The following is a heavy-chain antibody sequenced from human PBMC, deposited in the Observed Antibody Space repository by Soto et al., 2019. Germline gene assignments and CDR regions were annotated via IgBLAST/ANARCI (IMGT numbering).Heavy chain of an antibody. CDR2: VTSGGST. Sequence: EVQLLESGGGLVQPGGSLRLSCAASGFTFSNYAMSWVRQAPGKGLEWVSGVTSGGSTHYADSVRGRFTISRDNSKNTVYLQMNSLRAEDTAVYYSAKGGPYYYDSSGSISPLDYWGQGTLVTVSS. CDR3: AKGGPYYYDSSGSISPLDY. V-gene: IGHV3-23*01. J-gene: IGHJ4*02. D-gene: IGHD3-22*01. CDR1: GFTFSNYA.